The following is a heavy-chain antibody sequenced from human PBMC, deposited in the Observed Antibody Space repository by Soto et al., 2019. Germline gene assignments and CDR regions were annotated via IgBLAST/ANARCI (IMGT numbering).Heavy chain of an antibody. D-gene: IGHD4-17*01. CDR2: IYYSGST. CDR1: GGSISSSSYY. J-gene: IGHJ6*02. CDR3: ARSEDDYGDYKLLYGMDV. Sequence: SETLSLTCTVSGGSISSSSYYWGRIRQPPGKGLEWIGSIYYSGSTYYNPSLKSRVTISVDTSKNQFSLKLSSVTAADTVVYYCARSEDDYGDYKLLYGMDVWGQGTTVTVSS. V-gene: IGHV4-39*01.